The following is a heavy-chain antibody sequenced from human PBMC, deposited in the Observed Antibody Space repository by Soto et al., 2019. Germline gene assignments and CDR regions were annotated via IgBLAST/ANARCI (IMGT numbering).Heavy chain of an antibody. J-gene: IGHJ6*02. CDR3: ARTGNVDTAYYYYGMDV. D-gene: IGHD5-18*01. Sequence: ASVNVSCKASGYTFTGYYMHWVRQAPGQGLEWMGWINPNSGGTNYAQKFQGWVTMTRDTSISTAYMELSRLRSDDTAVYYCARTGNVDTAYYYYGMDVWGQGTTVTVSS. V-gene: IGHV1-2*04. CDR1: GYTFTGYY. CDR2: INPNSGGT.